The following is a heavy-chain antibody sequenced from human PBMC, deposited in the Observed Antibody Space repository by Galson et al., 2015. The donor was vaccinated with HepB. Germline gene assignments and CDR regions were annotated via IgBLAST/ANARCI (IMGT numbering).Heavy chain of an antibody. CDR3: ARSQTRELGFDY. CDR2: IDSGGFNT. D-gene: IGHD7-27*01. J-gene: IGHJ4*02. V-gene: IGHV3-11*01. Sequence: SLRLSCAAPGFTFRDYYMAWIRQAPGKGLEWLSYIDSGGFNTYYADSVKGRFTISRDNAKNSLFLQMQSLRVDDTAVYYCARSQTRELGFDYWGQGTLVTVSP. CDR1: GFTFRDYY.